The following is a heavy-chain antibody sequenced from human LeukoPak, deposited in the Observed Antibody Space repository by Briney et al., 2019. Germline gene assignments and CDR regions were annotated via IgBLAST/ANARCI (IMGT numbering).Heavy chain of an antibody. D-gene: IGHD1-1*01. CDR3: ARDGNNWSSLHY. CDR2: IHPNSGNT. V-gene: IGHV1-8*01. J-gene: IGHJ4*02. Sequence: ASVKVSCKASGYTFTSYDINWVRQATGQGLEWMGRIHPNSGNTYYAQKFQGRVTMTSDPSINTVYLELSMLRSDDTAVYYCARDGNNWSSLHYWGQGTLIPVFS. CDR1: GYTFTSYD.